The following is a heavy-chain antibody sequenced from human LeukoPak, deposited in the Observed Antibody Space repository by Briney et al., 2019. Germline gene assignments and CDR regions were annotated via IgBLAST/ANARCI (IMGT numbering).Heavy chain of an antibody. CDR3: AREKLGYCSGGSCYLFDY. J-gene: IGHJ4*02. Sequence: SETLSLTCTVSGGSISSYYWSWIRQPPGKGLEWIGYIYYSGSTNYNPSLKSRVTISVDTSKNQFSLKLSSVTAADTAVYYCAREKLGYCSGGSCYLFDYWGQGTLVTVSS. D-gene: IGHD2-15*01. CDR2: IYYSGST. V-gene: IGHV4-59*01. CDR1: GGSISSYY.